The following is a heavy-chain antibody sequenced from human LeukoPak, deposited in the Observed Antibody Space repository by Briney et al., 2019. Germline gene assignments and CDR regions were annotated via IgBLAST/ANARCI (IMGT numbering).Heavy chain of an antibody. CDR1: GGSISSGGYY. CDR2: IYYSGST. J-gene: IGHJ3*02. Sequence: TSETLSLTCTVSGGSISSGGYYWSWIRQPPGKGLEWIGYIYYSGSTNYNPSLESRVTISVDSSKNQFSLKLSSVTAADTAVYYCARLNADYGYYGLHDAFDIWGQGTLVAVSS. V-gene: IGHV4-61*08. CDR3: ARLNADYGYYGLHDAFDI. D-gene: IGHD4-17*01.